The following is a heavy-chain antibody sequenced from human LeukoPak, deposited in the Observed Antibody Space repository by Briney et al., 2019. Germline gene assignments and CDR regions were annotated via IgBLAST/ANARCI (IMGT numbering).Heavy chain of an antibody. D-gene: IGHD2-2*02. CDR1: GYTFTSYY. V-gene: IGHV1-46*01. J-gene: IGHJ4*02. CDR3: ARDRGYCSSTSCYKGY. Sequence: ASVKVSCKASGYTFTSYYMHWVRQAPGQGLEWMGIINPSGGSTSYAQKFQGRVTMTRDTSTSTVYMELSSLRSEDTAVYYCARDRGYCSSTSCYKGYWGQGTLVTVSS. CDR2: INPSGGST.